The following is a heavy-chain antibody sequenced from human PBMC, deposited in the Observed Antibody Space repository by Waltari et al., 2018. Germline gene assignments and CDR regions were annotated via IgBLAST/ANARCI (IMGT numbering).Heavy chain of an antibody. CDR2: IYHSGST. Sequence: QVQLQESGPGLVKPSGTLSLTCAVSGGSISSSNWWSWVRQPPGKGLEWIGEIYHSGSTNYNPSLKRRVTISVDKSKNQFSLKLSSVTAADTAVYYCARASYSSSWSGEYLDYWGQGTLVTVSS. CDR3: ARASYSSSWSGEYLDY. V-gene: IGHV4-4*02. CDR1: GGSISSSNW. J-gene: IGHJ4*02. D-gene: IGHD6-13*01.